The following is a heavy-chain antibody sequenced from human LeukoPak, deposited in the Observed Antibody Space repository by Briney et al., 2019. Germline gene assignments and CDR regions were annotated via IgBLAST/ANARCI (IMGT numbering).Heavy chain of an antibody. V-gene: IGHV1-69*04. CDR3: ARLNHNYYDSSGYSVWFDP. D-gene: IGHD3-22*01. CDR1: GGTFSSYA. Sequence: ASVKVSCKASGGTFSSYAISWVRQAPGQGLEWMGRIIPILGIANYAQKFQGRVTITADKSTSTAYMELSSLRSGDTAVYYCARLNHNYYDSSGYSVWFDPWGQGTLVTVSS. CDR2: IIPILGIA. J-gene: IGHJ5*02.